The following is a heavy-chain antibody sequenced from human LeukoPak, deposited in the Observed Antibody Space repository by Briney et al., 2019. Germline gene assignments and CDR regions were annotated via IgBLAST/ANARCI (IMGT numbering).Heavy chain of an antibody. CDR2: ISGDGGST. J-gene: IGHJ6*02. CDR3: AKMHHHYCSGGSCYRYYYYGMDV. Sequence: GGSLRLSCAASGFTFDDYAMHWVRQAPGKGLEWVSLISGDGGSTYYADSVKGRFTISRDNSKNSLYLQMNSLRTEDTALYYSAKMHHHYCSGGSCYRYYYYGMDVWGQGTTVTVSS. CDR1: GFTFDDYA. D-gene: IGHD2-15*01. V-gene: IGHV3-43*02.